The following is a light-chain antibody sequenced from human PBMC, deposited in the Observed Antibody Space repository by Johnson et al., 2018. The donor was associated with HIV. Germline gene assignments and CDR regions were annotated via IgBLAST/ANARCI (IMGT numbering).Light chain of an antibody. CDR1: SSNIGNNY. CDR3: GTWDSSLSTHV. CDR2: ENN. Sequence: SVLTQPPSVSAAPGQKVTISCSGSSSNIGNNYVSWYQQLPGTAPKLLIYENNKRPSGIPDRFSGSKSGTSATLGITGLQTGDEADYYCGTWDSSLSTHVFGTGTNVTVL. V-gene: IGLV1-51*02. J-gene: IGLJ1*01.